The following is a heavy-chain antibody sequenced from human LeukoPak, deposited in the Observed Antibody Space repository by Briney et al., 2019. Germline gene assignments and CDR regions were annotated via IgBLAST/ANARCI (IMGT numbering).Heavy chain of an antibody. CDR3: GGGINGYYYAPHS. V-gene: IGHV3-23*01. J-gene: IGHJ4*02. CDR2: ISVTGAGT. D-gene: IGHD3-10*01. CDR1: GFTFSSYA. Sequence: GGSLRLSCAASGFTFSSYAMSWVRQAPGKGLEWVSGISVTGAGTYYADSVMGRFTISRDDSKNTLYLVMSTLRVEDTAVYYCGGGINGYYYAPHSWGQGTLVTVSS.